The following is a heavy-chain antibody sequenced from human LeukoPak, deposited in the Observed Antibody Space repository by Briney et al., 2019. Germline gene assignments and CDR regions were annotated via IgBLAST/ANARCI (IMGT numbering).Heavy chain of an antibody. D-gene: IGHD4-17*01. CDR3: ARATVTTALLDY. CDR2: IYTSGST. CDR1: GGSISSGSHY. V-gene: IGHV4-61*02. J-gene: IGHJ4*02. Sequence: SQTLSLTCTVSGGSISSGSHYWSWIRQPAGKGLEWIGRIYTSGSTNYNPSLKSRVTISVDTSKNQSSLKLSSVTAADTAVYYCARATVTTALLDYWGQGTLVTVSS.